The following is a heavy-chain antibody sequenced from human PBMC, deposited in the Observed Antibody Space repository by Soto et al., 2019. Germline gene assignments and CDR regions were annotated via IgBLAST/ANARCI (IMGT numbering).Heavy chain of an antibody. CDR3: ARHFDYDILTGYLRFRYYYYGMDV. CDR2: IYPGDSDT. Sequence: PGESLKISCKGSGYSFTSYWIGWVRQMPGKGLEWMGIIYPGDSDTRYSPYFQGQVTISADKSISTAYLQWSSLKASDTAMYYCARHFDYDILTGYLRFRYYYYGMDVWGQGTTVTVSS. J-gene: IGHJ6*02. CDR1: GYSFTSYW. V-gene: IGHV5-51*01. D-gene: IGHD3-9*01.